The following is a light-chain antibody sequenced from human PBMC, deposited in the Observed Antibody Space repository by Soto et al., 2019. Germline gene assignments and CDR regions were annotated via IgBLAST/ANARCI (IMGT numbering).Light chain of an antibody. Sequence: EIVMTQSPATLSVSPGERATLSCRASQSVSSNLAWYQQKPGQAPRLLIYGASTRATAIPARFIGSGSGTEFTLTISSLQSEDFAVYYCQPYNNWPPYTFGQGTKLEIK. CDR3: QPYNNWPPYT. J-gene: IGKJ2*01. V-gene: IGKV3D-15*01. CDR2: GAS. CDR1: QSVSSN.